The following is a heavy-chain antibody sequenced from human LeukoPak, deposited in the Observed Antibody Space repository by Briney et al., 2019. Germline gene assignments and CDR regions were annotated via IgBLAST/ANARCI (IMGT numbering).Heavy chain of an antibody. J-gene: IGHJ4*02. CDR3: SRMLYCSDGSCSSDY. CDR2: IRSKAYGGTA. D-gene: IGHD2-15*01. CDR1: GFTFGDYA. V-gene: IGHV3-49*04. Sequence: GGSLRLSCTASGFTFGDYAMTWVRQAPGKGLEWVGFIRSKAYGGTAEYAASVKGRFTLSRDDSKSIAYLQMNRLEAEDTAVYFCSRMLYCSDGSCSSDYGGQGTLVTVSS.